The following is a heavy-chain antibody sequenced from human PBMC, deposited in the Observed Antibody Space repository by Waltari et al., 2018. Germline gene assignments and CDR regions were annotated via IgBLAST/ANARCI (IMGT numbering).Heavy chain of an antibody. D-gene: IGHD6-13*01. CDR3: ARGGMARRFDY. CDR1: GGSISSYY. CDR2: IYYSGST. V-gene: IGHV4-59*01. Sequence: ETLSLTCTVSGGSISSYYWSWIRQPPGKGLEWIGYIYYSGSTNYNPSLKSRVTISVDTSKNQFSLKLSSVTAADTAVYYCARGGMARRFDYWGQGTLVTVSS. J-gene: IGHJ4*02.